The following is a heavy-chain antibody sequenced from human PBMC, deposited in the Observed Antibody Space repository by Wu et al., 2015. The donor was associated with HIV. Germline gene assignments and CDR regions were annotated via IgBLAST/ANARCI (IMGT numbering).Heavy chain of an antibody. Sequence: QVLLVQSGAEVKKPGASMKVSCKPSGYTFTRYGLSWVRQAPGQGLEWMGWVSPYNGNTNYAQKFQGRVSMTTDTSTSTAYLELRSLTSDDTAVYYCARNRDSGGNRYYMDVWDKGTSVTVSS. V-gene: IGHV1-18*01. CDR1: GYTFTRYG. D-gene: IGHD1-26*01. CDR2: VSPYNGNT. J-gene: IGHJ6*03. CDR3: ARNRDSGGNRYYMDV.